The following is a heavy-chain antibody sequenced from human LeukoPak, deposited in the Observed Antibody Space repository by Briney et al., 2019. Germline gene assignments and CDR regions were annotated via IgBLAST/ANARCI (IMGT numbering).Heavy chain of an antibody. CDR1: GFTFSSYG. D-gene: IGHD5-18*01. Sequence: GGSLRLSCAASGFTFSSYGMHWVRQAPGKGLEWVAVIWYDGSNKYYADSVKGRFTISRDNSKNTLYLQMNSLRAEDTAVYYCARGNGYSYGFFDYWGQGTLVTVSS. J-gene: IGHJ4*02. CDR2: IWYDGSNK. V-gene: IGHV3-33*01. CDR3: ARGNGYSYGFFDY.